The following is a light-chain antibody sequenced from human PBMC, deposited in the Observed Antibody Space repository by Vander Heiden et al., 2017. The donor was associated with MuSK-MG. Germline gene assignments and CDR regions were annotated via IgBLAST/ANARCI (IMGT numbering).Light chain of an antibody. CDR2: DAS. Sequence: EIVLTQSPATLSLSPGERATLSCRASQSVSSSLAWYQQKPGQAPRLLIYDASNRATGLPARFSPSASATDFTLTISSLEPQDFAVYYCLQRSDWPYTFGQRTKMEIK. CDR1: QSVSSS. V-gene: IGKV3-11*01. CDR3: LQRSDWPYT. J-gene: IGKJ2*01.